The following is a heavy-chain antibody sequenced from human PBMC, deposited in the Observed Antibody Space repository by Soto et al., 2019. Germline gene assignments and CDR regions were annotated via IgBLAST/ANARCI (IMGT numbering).Heavy chain of an antibody. J-gene: IGHJ3*02. Sequence: SETLSLTCTVSGGSISSYYWSWIRQPPGKGLEWIGYIYYSESTNYNPSLKSRVTISVDTSKNQFSLKLSSVTAADTAVYYCARDGYSRYAFDIWGQGTMVTVSS. CDR2: IYYSEST. CDR3: ARDGYSRYAFDI. V-gene: IGHV4-59*12. CDR1: GGSISSYY. D-gene: IGHD4-4*01.